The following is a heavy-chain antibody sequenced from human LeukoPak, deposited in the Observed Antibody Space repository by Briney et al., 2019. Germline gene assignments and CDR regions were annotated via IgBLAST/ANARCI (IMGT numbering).Heavy chain of an antibody. CDR1: GFTFDDYT. D-gene: IGHD2-15*01. J-gene: IGHJ4*02. Sequence: PGGSLRLSCAASGFTFDDYTMHWVRQAPGKGLEWVSLISWDGGSTYYADSVKGRFTISRDNSKRTLFLQTDSLRGEDTAVYYCANGGYYSLDSWGQGTLVTVSS. V-gene: IGHV3-43*01. CDR3: ANGGYYSLDS. CDR2: ISWDGGST.